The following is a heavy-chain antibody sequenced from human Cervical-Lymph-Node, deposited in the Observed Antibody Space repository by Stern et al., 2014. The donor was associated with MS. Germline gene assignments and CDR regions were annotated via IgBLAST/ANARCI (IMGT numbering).Heavy chain of an antibody. V-gene: IGHV4-61*02. Sequence: QVQLQESGPGLVKPSQTLSLTCTVSGASISSGTSYWSWIRQPAGGGLEWIGRLHASGATYYNPSLKSRVTISGDTSKNQFPLNLNSVTAADTAVYYCARGHWELLGNNYFDSWGQGTLVTVSS. J-gene: IGHJ4*02. CDR3: ARGHWELLGNNYFDS. CDR1: GASISSGTSY. D-gene: IGHD1-26*01. CDR2: LHASGAT.